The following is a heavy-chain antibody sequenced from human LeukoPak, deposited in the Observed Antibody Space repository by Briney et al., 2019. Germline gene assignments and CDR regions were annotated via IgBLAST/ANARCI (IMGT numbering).Heavy chain of an antibody. CDR2: IYSSGST. J-gene: IGHJ5*02. CDR1: GGSISSSSYY. Sequence: SETLSLTCTVSGGSISSSSYYWGWIRQPPGKGLEWIGSIYSSGSTYYNPSLKSRVTISVDTSKNQFSLKLSSVTAADTAVYYCARSSSSGWGFRFDPWGQGTLVTVSS. V-gene: IGHV4-39*07. CDR3: ARSSSSGWGFRFDP. D-gene: IGHD6-19*01.